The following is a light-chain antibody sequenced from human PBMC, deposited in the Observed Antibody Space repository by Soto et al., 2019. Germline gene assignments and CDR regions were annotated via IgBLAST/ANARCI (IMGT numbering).Light chain of an antibody. J-gene: IGLJ3*02. Sequence: QLVLTQSPSASASLGASVKLTCTLSSGHSSYAIAWHQQQPEKGPRYLMKLNSDGSHSKGDGIPDRFSGSSSGAVRYLTISSLQSEDETDYYCQTWGTGIQVFGGGTKVTVL. CDR1: SGHSSYA. CDR3: QTWGTGIQV. V-gene: IGLV4-69*01. CDR2: LNSDGSH.